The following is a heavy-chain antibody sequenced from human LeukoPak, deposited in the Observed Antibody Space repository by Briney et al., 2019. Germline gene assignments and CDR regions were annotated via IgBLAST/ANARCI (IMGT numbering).Heavy chain of an antibody. D-gene: IGHD6-13*01. CDR1: GGTFSSYA. J-gene: IGHJ4*02. Sequence: ASVKVSCKASGGTFSSYAISWVRQAPGQGLEWMGRIIPIFGTAKYAQKFQGRVTITTDESTSTAYMELSSLRSEDTAVYYCASPTNSGGSWYNYWGQGTLVTVSS. CDR3: ASPTNSGGSWYNY. V-gene: IGHV1-69*05. CDR2: IIPIFGTA.